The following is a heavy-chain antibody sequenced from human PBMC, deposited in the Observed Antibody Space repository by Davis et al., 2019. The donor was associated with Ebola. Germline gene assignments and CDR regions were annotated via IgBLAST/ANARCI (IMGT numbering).Heavy chain of an antibody. CDR3: AKDRVRYYFDY. CDR1: GFTFSSYS. D-gene: IGHD3-10*01. V-gene: IGHV3-21*04. J-gene: IGHJ4*02. CDR2: ISSSSSYI. Sequence: GESLKISCAASGFTFSSYSMNWVRQAPGKGLEWVSSISSSSSYIYYADSVKGRFTISRDNAKNSLYLQMNSLRAEDTAVYYCAKDRVRYYFDYWGQGTLVTVSS.